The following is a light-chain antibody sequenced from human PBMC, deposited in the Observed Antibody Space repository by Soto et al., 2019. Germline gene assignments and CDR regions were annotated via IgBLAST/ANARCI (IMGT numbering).Light chain of an antibody. V-gene: IGKV1-12*01. CDR1: RDIGDW. CDR3: QQGKTFPYT. CDR2: HAS. J-gene: IGKJ2*01. Sequence: IQMTQSPSTVSASVGDRINISCRAARDIGDWLAWYQQRPGEAPKLLIYHASTLHSGVPPRFSGTRSGTIFTLTVSALQPEDFAAYYCQQGKTFPYTFGQGNRLET.